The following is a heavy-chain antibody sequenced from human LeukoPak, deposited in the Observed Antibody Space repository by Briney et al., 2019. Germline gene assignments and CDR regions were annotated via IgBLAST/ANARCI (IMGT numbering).Heavy chain of an antibody. CDR3: ARGRTSNWFDP. Sequence: SETLSLTCTVSGGSISNYYWSWIRQPPGKGLEWIGFIYYSGSTTYNPSLKSRATISVDTSKNQFSLKLSSVTAADTAVYYCARGRTSNWFDPWGQGTLVTVSS. V-gene: IGHV4-59*12. J-gene: IGHJ5*02. CDR1: GGSISNYY. CDR2: IYYSGST. D-gene: IGHD1-14*01.